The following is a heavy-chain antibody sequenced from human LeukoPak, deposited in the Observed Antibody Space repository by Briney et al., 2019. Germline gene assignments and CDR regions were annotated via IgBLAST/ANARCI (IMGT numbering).Heavy chain of an antibody. CDR1: GFTLSDYY. CDR2: ISSSSSYT. V-gene: IGHV3-11*06. Sequence: GGSMRLSCAASGFTLSDYYMSWIRQAAGKVLEWVSYISSSSSYTSYADSVKGRFTISRDNAKNSLYLKMNSMRAEDTAVYYCARVRGVIISPFDYWGQGTLVTVSS. CDR3: ARVRGVIISPFDY. J-gene: IGHJ4*02. D-gene: IGHD3-10*01.